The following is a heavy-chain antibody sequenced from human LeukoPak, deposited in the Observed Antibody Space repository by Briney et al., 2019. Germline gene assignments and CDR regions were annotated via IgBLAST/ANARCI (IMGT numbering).Heavy chain of an antibody. J-gene: IGHJ6*02. D-gene: IGHD6-19*01. CDR1: GGSISSSSYY. CDR2: IYYTGSA. V-gene: IGHV4-39*01. CDR3: ASGGVAGTGYYYGMDV. Sequence: SETLSLTCTVSGGSISSSSYYWGWIRQPPGKGLEWIGTIYYTGSAYYNPSLKSRVTISVDTSNNQFSLKLSSVTAADTAVYYCASGGVAGTGYYYGMDVWGQGTTVTVSS.